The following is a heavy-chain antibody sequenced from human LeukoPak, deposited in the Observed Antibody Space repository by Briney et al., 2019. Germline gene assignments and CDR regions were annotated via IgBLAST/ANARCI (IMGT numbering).Heavy chain of an antibody. CDR2: ISGSGGST. CDR1: GFNFSNYA. J-gene: IGHJ4*02. Sequence: GGSLRLSCAASGFNFSNYAMSWVRQAPGKGLEWVSVISGSGGSTYYADSVKGRFTISRDNSKNTLYLQMNSLRAEDTAVYYCARSTGFGGVIVLKFDYWGQGTLVTVSS. CDR3: ARSTGFGGVIVLKFDY. V-gene: IGHV3-23*01. D-gene: IGHD3-16*02.